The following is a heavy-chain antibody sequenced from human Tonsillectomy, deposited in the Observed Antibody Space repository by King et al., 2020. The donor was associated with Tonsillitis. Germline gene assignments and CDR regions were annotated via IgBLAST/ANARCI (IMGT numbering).Heavy chain of an antibody. CDR3: ALNFYGSGSYYEASEY. Sequence: LQLQESGPGLVKPSETLSLTCTVSGGSISRISYYWGWIRQPPGKGLEWIGTIYYSGSTYYNPSLKSRVAVSVDTSKNQFSLNLTSVTAADTAVYYCALNFYGSGSYYEASEYWGQGTLVTVSS. V-gene: IGHV4-39*01. J-gene: IGHJ4*02. CDR2: IYYSGST. D-gene: IGHD3-10*01. CDR1: GGSISRISYY.